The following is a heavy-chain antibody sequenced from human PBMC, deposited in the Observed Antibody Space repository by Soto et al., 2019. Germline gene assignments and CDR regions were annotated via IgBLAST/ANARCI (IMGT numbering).Heavy chain of an antibody. CDR2: IWYDGSNK. D-gene: IGHD6-19*01. Sequence: QVQLVESGGGVVQPGRSLRLSCAASGFTFSSYGMHWVRQASGKGLEWVAVIWYDGSNKYYADSVKGRFTISRDNSKNTLYLQMNSLRAEDTAVYYCARDGKGSGWYLGYWGQGTLVTVSS. CDR3: ARDGKGSGWYLGY. J-gene: IGHJ4*02. V-gene: IGHV3-33*01. CDR1: GFTFSSYG.